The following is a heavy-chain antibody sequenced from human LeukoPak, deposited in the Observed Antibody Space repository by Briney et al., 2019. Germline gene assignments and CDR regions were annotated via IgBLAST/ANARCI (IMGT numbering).Heavy chain of an antibody. J-gene: IGHJ4*02. V-gene: IGHV3-15*01. CDR1: GFTFSNAW. CDR2: IKSKTDGGTT. Sequence: GGSLRLSCAASGFTFSNAWMSWVRQAPGKGLEWVGRIKSKTDGGTTDYAAPVKGRFTISRDDSKNTLYLQMNSLKTEDTAVYYCAKDMWEYDFWSGYYTDFDYWGQGTLVTVSS. D-gene: IGHD3-3*01. CDR3: AKDMWEYDFWSGYYTDFDY.